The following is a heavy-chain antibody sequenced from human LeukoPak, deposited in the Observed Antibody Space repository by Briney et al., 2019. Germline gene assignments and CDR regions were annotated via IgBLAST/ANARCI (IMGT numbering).Heavy chain of an antibody. CDR3: ARVSLYGDGYFDY. Sequence: PGGSLRLSCAASGFTFSSYAMHWVRQAPGKGLEWVAVISYDGSNKYYADSVKGRFTISRDNSKNTLYLQMNSLRAEDTAVYYCARVSLYGDGYFDYWGQGTLVTVSS. V-gene: IGHV3-30*04. J-gene: IGHJ4*02. CDR1: GFTFSSYA. D-gene: IGHD4-17*01. CDR2: ISYDGSNK.